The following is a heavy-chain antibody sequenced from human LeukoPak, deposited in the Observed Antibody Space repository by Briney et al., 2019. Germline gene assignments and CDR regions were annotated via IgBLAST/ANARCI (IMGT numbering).Heavy chain of an antibody. CDR1: GGTFSSYA. D-gene: IGHD5-18*01. CDR3: ARVGYSYALGFDY. Sequence: SVKVSCKASGGTFSSYAISWVRQAPGQGLEWMGRIIPILGIANYAQKFHGRVTITADKSTSTAYMELSSLRSEDTVVYYCARVGYSYALGFDYWGQGTLVTVSS. V-gene: IGHV1-69*04. CDR2: IIPILGIA. J-gene: IGHJ4*02.